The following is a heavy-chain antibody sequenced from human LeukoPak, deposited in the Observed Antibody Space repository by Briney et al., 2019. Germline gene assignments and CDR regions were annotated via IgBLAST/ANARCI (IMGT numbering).Heavy chain of an antibody. D-gene: IGHD3-9*01. CDR3: ARLSKGRYFDYIFDY. J-gene: IGHJ4*02. CDR2: IYYTGST. Sequence: SETLSLTCTVSGGSVSSTEFYWRWIRQPPGKGLQWIGNIYYTGSTYYNPSLNSRVTMSVDTSQNQISLKMTSVTAADTAVYYCARLSKGRYFDYIFDYWGQGTLVTVSS. CDR1: GGSVSSTEFY. V-gene: IGHV4-39*01.